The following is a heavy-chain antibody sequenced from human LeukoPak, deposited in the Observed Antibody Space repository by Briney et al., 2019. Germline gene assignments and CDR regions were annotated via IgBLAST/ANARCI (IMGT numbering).Heavy chain of an antibody. CDR3: AKEDIAAAGTCLDY. CDR2: ISYDGSNK. Sequence: SGGSLRLSCAASGFTFRNYGMNWVRQAPGKGLEWVAVISYDGSNKYYADSVKGRFTISRDNSKSTLYLQMNSLRAEDTAVYYCAKEDIAAAGTCLDYWGQGTLVTVSS. D-gene: IGHD6-13*01. CDR1: GFTFRNYG. V-gene: IGHV3-30*18. J-gene: IGHJ4*02.